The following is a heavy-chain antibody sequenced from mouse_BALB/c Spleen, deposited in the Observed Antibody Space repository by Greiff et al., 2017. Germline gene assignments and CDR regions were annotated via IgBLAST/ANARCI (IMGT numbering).Heavy chain of an antibody. Sequence: EVQGVESGGGLVKPGGSLKLSCAASGFAFSSYDMSWVRQTPEKRLEWVAYISSGGGSTYYPDTVKGRFTISRDNAKNTLYLQMSSLKSEDTAMYYCARDYYDYDAWFAYWGQGTLVTVSA. J-gene: IGHJ3*01. D-gene: IGHD2-4*01. CDR3: ARDYYDYDAWFAY. CDR1: GFAFSSYD. V-gene: IGHV5-12-1*01. CDR2: ISSGGGST.